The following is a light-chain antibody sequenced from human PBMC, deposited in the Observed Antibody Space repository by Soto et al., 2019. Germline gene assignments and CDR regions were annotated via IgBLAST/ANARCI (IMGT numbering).Light chain of an antibody. J-gene: IGKJ1*01. CDR1: QSVGSSY. CDR3: QQYKKWPRT. Sequence: ILLTQSPATLSLSPGETATLSCGASQSVGSSYLAWYKQKPGQAPRLLIYGASTRATDMPGRFSGRGSGTEFTLTISSLQSEDFEVYYCQQYKKWPRTFGQGTKVDI. V-gene: IGKV3-15*01. CDR2: GAS.